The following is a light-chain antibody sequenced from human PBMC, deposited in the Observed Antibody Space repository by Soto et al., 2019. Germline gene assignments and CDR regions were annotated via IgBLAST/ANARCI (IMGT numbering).Light chain of an antibody. Sequence: DIQTTQSPSTLSASVGDRVTITCRASQSISSWLAWYQQKPGKAPKLLIYDASSLESGVPSRFSGSGSGTEFTLTISSLQPDDFATYYCQHYNNYPLTFGGGTKVDIK. CDR1: QSISSW. CDR2: DAS. J-gene: IGKJ4*01. CDR3: QHYNNYPLT. V-gene: IGKV1-5*01.